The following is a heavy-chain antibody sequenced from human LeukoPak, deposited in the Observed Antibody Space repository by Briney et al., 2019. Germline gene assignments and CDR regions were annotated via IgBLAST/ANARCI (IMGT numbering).Heavy chain of an antibody. J-gene: IGHJ4*02. Sequence: SETLSLSCAVPGGSFIGYYWNWSRQSPGKGLEWIGETNPRGSTNYNPSLKSRVTISVDRSKNQFSLKLTSVTAADTAVYYCARGEAYGSGTVHCDYWGQGALVTVSS. CDR3: ARGEAYGSGTVHCDY. V-gene: IGHV4-34*01. D-gene: IGHD3-10*01. CDR2: TNPRGST. CDR1: GGSFIGYY.